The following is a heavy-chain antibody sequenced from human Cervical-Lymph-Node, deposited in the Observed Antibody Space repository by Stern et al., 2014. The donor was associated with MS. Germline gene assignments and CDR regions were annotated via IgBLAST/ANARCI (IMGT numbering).Heavy chain of an antibody. V-gene: IGHV4-61*02. Sequence: QVQLQESGPGLVRPSQTLSLTCTVSGGSISSGSDYWSWLRQPAGKGLEWIGRIHPSGSAFYTPSLKSRVTISTDTSMNQFSLKLNSATAADTAIYYCASGYRIFDYWGQGILVTVSS. CDR2: IHPSGSA. D-gene: IGHD5-18*01. J-gene: IGHJ4*02. CDR3: ASGYRIFDY. CDR1: GGSISSGSDY.